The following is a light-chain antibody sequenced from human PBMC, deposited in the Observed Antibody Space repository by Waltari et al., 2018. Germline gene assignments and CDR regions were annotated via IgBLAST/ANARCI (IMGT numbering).Light chain of an antibody. J-gene: IGKJ2*01. CDR2: WAS. CDR1: QSLLYTSNYKNY. Sequence: DFVMTQSPDSLAVSLGERATINCKSSQSLLYTSNYKNYLAWYQQKPGQPPKLLIYWASTRESGVPDQYSGSGSGTDFTLTISSLQAEDVAVYYCQQYYSRHSYTFGQGTKLEIK. CDR3: QQYYSRHSYT. V-gene: IGKV4-1*01.